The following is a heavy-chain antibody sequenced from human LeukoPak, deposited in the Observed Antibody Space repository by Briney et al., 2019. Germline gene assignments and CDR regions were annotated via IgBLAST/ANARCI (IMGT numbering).Heavy chain of an antibody. CDR3: ARVFDSGSQAYFYYMDV. Sequence: PSETLSLTCSVSGYSIDNGYYWAWIRQPPGKGLEWIGYIYSSGSTNYNPSLKSRVTMSVDTSKNQFSLKVSSVTAADTAVYYCARVFDSGSQAYFYYMDVWGKGTTVTIFS. V-gene: IGHV4-59*01. CDR2: IYSSGST. D-gene: IGHD3-10*01. CDR1: GYSIDNGYY. J-gene: IGHJ6*03.